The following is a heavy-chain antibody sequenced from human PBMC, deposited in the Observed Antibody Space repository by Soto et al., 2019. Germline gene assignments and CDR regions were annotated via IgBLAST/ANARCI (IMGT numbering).Heavy chain of an antibody. J-gene: IGHJ4*02. CDR1: GFTFSSYA. CDR3: ARMDTAMVPFDY. V-gene: IGHV3-30-3*01. CDR2: ISYDGSNK. D-gene: IGHD5-18*01. Sequence: GGSLRLSCAASGFTFSSYAMHWVRQAPGKGLEWVAAISYDGSNKYYADSVKGRFTISRDNSKNTLYLQMNSLRAEDTAVYYCARMDTAMVPFDYWGQGTLVTVSS.